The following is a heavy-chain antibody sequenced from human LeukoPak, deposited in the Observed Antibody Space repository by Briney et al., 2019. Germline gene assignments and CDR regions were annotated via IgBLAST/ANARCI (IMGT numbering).Heavy chain of an antibody. D-gene: IGHD5-12*01. CDR2: ISSSSSYI. CDR1: GFTFSSYS. Sequence: GGSLRLSCAASGFTFSSYSMNWVRQAPGKGLEWVSSISSSSSYIYYADSVKGRFIISRDNAKNSLYLQMNSLRAEDTAVYYCASSGRGYSGYGPFGYWGQGTLVTVSS. CDR3: ASSGRGYSGYGPFGY. J-gene: IGHJ4*02. V-gene: IGHV3-21*01.